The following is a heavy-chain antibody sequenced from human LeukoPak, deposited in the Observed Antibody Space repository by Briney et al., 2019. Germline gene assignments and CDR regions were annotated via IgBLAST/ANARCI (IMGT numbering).Heavy chain of an antibody. CDR1: GFTVSTNY. D-gene: IGHD4-17*01. Sequence: GGSLRLSCAASGFTVSTNYMSWVRQAPGKGLEWVSVIYTAGSTYYADSVKGRFTISRDNSKNTLYLQMNSLRVEDTALYYCASRSGGDYPYFDYWGQGTLVTVSS. CDR3: ASRSGGDYPYFDY. CDR2: IYTAGST. V-gene: IGHV3-53*01. J-gene: IGHJ4*02.